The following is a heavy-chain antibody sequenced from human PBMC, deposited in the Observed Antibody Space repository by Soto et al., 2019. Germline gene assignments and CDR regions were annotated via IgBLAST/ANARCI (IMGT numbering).Heavy chain of an antibody. CDR3: ARQRGSSSRYYYYGMDV. V-gene: IGHV5-10-1*01. Sequence: GESLKISCXGSGYSFTSYWISWVGQMPGKGLEWVGRVDPSDSYTNYSPSFQGHVTISADKSISTAYLQWSSMKASHTAMYYCARQRGSSSRYYYYGMDVWRQGTTVTVSS. CDR2: VDPSDSYT. D-gene: IGHD6-6*01. J-gene: IGHJ6*02. CDR1: GYSFTSYW.